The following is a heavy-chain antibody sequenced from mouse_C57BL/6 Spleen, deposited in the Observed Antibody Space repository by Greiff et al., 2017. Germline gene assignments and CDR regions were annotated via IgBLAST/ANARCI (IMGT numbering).Heavy chain of an antibody. V-gene: IGHV14-3*01. Sequence: VQLQQSVAELVRPGASVKLSCTASGFTIKNTYMNWVKQRPEQGLEWIGRIDPANGDTKYAPKFQGKATITADKSSNTAYLQLSSLTSEDTANYYCAKCGNGYDEGYWGKGTTLTVSS. CDR2: IDPANGDT. J-gene: IGHJ2*01. CDR1: GFTIKNTY. D-gene: IGHD2-2*01. CDR3: AKCGNGYDEGY.